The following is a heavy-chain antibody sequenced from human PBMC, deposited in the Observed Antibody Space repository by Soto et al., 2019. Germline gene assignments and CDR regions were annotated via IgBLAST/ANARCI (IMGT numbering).Heavy chain of an antibody. J-gene: IGHJ4*02. V-gene: IGHV4-59*01. CDR2: IYYSGST. Sequence: SETLSLTCTVSSGSISSYYWSWIRQPPGKGLEWIGYIYYSGSTNYNPSLKSRVTISVDTSKNQFSLKLRSVTAADTAVYYCARDLNYYFDYWGQGTLVTSPQ. D-gene: IGHD1-20*01. CDR3: ARDLNYYFDY. CDR1: SGSISSYY.